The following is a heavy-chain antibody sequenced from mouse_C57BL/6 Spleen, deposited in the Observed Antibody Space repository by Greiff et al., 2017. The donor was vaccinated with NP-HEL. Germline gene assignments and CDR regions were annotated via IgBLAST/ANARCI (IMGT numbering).Heavy chain of an antibody. CDR3: ARASPNYYGSSYDY. Sequence: EVHLVESEGGLVQPGSSMKLSCTASGFTFSDYYMAWVRQVPEKGLEWVANINYDGSSTYYLDSLKSRFIISRDNAKNILYLQMSSLKSEDTATYYCARASPNYYGSSYDYWGQGTTLTVSS. D-gene: IGHD1-1*01. CDR1: GFTFSDYY. CDR2: INYDGSST. J-gene: IGHJ2*01. V-gene: IGHV5-16*01.